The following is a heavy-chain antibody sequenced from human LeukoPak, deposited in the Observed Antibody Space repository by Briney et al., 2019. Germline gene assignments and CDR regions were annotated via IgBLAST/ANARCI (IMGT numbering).Heavy chain of an antibody. J-gene: IGHJ4*02. Sequence: GGSLRLSCAASGFTFSSYSMNWVRQAPGKGLEWVSSISSSSSYIYYADSVKGRFTISRDNAKNSLYLQMNSLRAEDTAVYYCARGAYCGGDCYSWYFDYWGQGTLVTVSS. V-gene: IGHV3-21*01. D-gene: IGHD2-21*02. CDR3: ARGAYCGGDCYSWYFDY. CDR1: GFTFSSYS. CDR2: ISSSSSYI.